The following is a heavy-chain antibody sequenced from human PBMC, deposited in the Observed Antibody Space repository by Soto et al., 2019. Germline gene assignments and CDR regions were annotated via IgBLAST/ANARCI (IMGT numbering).Heavy chain of an antibody. CDR2: MNPNSGNT. V-gene: IGHV1-8*01. J-gene: IGHJ6*03. CDR3: ARVETYYYYYYYMDV. D-gene: IGHD2-21*02. CDR1: GYTFTSYD. Sequence: QVQLVQSGAEVKKPGASVKVSCKASGYTFTSYDINWVRQATGQGLEWMGWMNPNSGNTGYAQKFQGKINKTRNNSISTAYMELSSLRSEDTAVYYCARVETYYYYYYYMDVWGKGTTVTVSS.